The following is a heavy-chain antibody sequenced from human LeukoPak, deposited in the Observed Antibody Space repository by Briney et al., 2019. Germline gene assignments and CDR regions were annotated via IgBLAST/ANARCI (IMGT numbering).Heavy chain of an antibody. V-gene: IGHV3-53*01. CDR1: GFIVNTNY. CDR3: GLDGGDYVDY. CDR2: IYSGGST. D-gene: IGHD3-16*01. Sequence: GGSLRLSCAASGFIVNTNYMTWVRQAPGKGLEWVSVIYSGGSTYYADSVKGRFTISRDNSKNTLYLQMNSLRAEDTAVYYCGLDGGDYVDYWGQGTLVTVSS. J-gene: IGHJ4*02.